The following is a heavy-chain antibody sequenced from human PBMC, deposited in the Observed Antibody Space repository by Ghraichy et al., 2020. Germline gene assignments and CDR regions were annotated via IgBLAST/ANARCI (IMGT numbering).Heavy chain of an antibody. V-gene: IGHV3-48*03. Sequence: GGSLRLSCTASGFTFNYYEMNWFRQAPGKGPEWVSYIRSDDSRINYADSVKGRFTVSRDNAKNSLYLQMNSLRVEDTAVYFCARGNPDPVWGQGTLVTVSS. CDR1: GFTFNYYE. D-gene: IGHD2/OR15-2a*01. J-gene: IGHJ4*02. CDR3: ARGNPDPV. CDR2: IRSDDSRI.